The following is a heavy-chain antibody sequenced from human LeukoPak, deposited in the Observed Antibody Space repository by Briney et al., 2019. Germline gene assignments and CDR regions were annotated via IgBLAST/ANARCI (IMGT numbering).Heavy chain of an antibody. Sequence: SVNVSCKASGYTFTSYGISWVRQAPGQGLEWMGGIIPIFGTANYAQKFQGRVTITADKSTSTAYMELSSLRSEDTAVYYCASTVSGGVRGVTADYWGQGTLVTVSS. D-gene: IGHD3-10*01. CDR2: IIPIFGTA. J-gene: IGHJ4*02. CDR1: GYTFTSYG. CDR3: ASTVSGGVRGVTADY. V-gene: IGHV1-69*06.